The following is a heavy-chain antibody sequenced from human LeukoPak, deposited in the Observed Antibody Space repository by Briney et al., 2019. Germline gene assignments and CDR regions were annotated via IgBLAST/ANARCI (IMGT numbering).Heavy chain of an antibody. CDR1: GLTSVGSA. V-gene: IGHV3-30*02. Sequence: PGGSLDSSVEGPGLTSVGSALPWSRQAPGKGRGWVAFIRYDGSDKYYADSVKGRFTISRDNSKNTLYPQMNSLRAEDTAVYYCANPFSSGADFDYWGQGTLVTVSS. J-gene: IGHJ4*02. CDR3: ANPFSSGADFDY. CDR2: IRYDGSDK. D-gene: IGHD7-27*01.